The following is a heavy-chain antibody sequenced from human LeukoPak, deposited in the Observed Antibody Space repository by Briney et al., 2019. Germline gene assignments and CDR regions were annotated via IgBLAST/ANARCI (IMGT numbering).Heavy chain of an antibody. CDR3: AKSYGYYDSSGLWAFDI. CDR1: GFTFSSYA. D-gene: IGHD3-22*01. CDR2: ISYDGSNK. J-gene: IGHJ3*02. V-gene: IGHV3-30*18. Sequence: GGSLRLSCTASGFTFSSYAMSWVRQAPGKGLEWVAVISYDGSNKYYADSVKGRFTISRDNSKNTLYLQMNSLRAEDTAVYYCAKSYGYYDSSGLWAFDIWGQGTMVTVSS.